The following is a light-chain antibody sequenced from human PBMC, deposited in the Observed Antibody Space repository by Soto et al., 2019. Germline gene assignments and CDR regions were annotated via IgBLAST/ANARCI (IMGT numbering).Light chain of an antibody. CDR3: LQHNSYPWT. Sequence: IQMTQSPSSLSASVGDRVTITCRASQSISSYLNWYQQKPGKAPKRLIYAASSLQSEVPSRFSGSGSGTEFTLTISSLQPEDFATYYCLQHNSYPWTFGQGTKVDIK. J-gene: IGKJ1*01. V-gene: IGKV1-17*01. CDR2: AAS. CDR1: QSISSY.